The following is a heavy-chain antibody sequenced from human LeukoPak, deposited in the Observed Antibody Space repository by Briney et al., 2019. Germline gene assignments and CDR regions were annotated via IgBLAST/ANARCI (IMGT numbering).Heavy chain of an antibody. Sequence: PGGSLRLSCAASGFTFNTYTMNWVRQAPGKGLEWVSYISGSSGIIDYADSVRGRFTISRDNAKNSLYLQMNSLRAEDTAVYYCAKVVVDAFDYWGQGTLVTVSS. V-gene: IGHV3-48*01. J-gene: IGHJ4*02. CDR1: GFTFNTYT. CDR3: AKVVVDAFDY. CDR2: ISGSSGII. D-gene: IGHD2-15*01.